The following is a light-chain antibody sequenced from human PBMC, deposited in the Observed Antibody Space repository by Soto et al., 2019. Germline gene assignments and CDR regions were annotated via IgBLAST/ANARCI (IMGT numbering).Light chain of an antibody. V-gene: IGKV3-11*01. J-gene: IGKJ4*01. CDR3: QQRSNWPLT. CDR1: QRVSRY. Sequence: EIVLTQSPATLSFSPGERATLSCRASQRVSRYLAWYQQKPGQAPRLLIYDAINMATGIPARFSGSGSGTDFSLTISSLEPEDFAVYYCQQRSNWPLTFGGGTKWEI. CDR2: DAI.